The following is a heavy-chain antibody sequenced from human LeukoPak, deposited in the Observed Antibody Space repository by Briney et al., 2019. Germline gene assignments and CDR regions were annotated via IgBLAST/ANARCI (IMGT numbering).Heavy chain of an antibody. CDR1: GDTFTTYY. CDR3: ARGSSAAPGQASWFDP. V-gene: IGHV1-46*01. J-gene: IGHJ5*02. Sequence: ASVKVSCKASGDTFTTYYMHWVRQAPGQGLEWMGIINPSGDSTNYAQKFQGRATMTRDTSTSTVYMDLSSLRSEDTAVYYCARGSSAAPGQASWFDPWGQGTLVTVSS. D-gene: IGHD2-2*01. CDR2: INPSGDST.